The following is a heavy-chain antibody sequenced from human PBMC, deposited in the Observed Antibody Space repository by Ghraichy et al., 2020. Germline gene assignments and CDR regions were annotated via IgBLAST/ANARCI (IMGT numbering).Heavy chain of an antibody. CDR2: ISYDGSNK. Sequence: GGSLRLSCAASGFTFSSYGMHWVRQAPGKGLEWVAVISYDGSNKYYADSVKGRFTISRDNSKNTLYLQMNSLRAEDTAVYYCAKAITGTNGYWGQGTLVTVSS. CDR3: AKAITGTNGY. D-gene: IGHD1-20*01. CDR1: GFTFSSYG. V-gene: IGHV3-30*18. J-gene: IGHJ4*02.